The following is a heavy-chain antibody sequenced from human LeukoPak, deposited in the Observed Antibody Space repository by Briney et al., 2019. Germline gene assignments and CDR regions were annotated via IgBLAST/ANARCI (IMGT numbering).Heavy chain of an antibody. D-gene: IGHD6-19*01. J-gene: IGHJ3*02. CDR1: GYTFTDYY. Sequence: ASVKVSCKASGYTFTDYYMHWVRQAPGQGLEWMGIINPSGGSTSYAQKFQGRVTMTRDMSTSTVYMELSSLRSEDTAVYYCAREYSSGPDAFDIWGQGTMVTVSS. V-gene: IGHV1-46*01. CDR2: INPSGGST. CDR3: AREYSSGPDAFDI.